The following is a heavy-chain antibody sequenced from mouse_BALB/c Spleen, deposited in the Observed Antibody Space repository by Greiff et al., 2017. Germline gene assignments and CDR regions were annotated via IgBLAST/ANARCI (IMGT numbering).Heavy chain of an antibody. CDR1: GFTFSSYT. V-gene: IGHV5-12-2*01. D-gene: IGHD2-4*01. J-gene: IGHJ3*01. CDR3: ARSTMITAWFAY. Sequence: EVKLQESGGGLVQPGGSLKLSCAASGFTFSSYTMSWVRQTPEKRLEWVAYISNGGGSTYYPDTVKGRFTISRDNAKNTLYLQMSSLKSEDTAMYYCARSTMITAWFAYWGQGTLVTVSA. CDR2: ISNGGGST.